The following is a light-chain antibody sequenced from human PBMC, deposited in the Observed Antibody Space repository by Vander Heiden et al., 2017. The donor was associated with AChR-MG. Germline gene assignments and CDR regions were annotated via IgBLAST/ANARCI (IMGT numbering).Light chain of an antibody. CDR1: QDISIF. CDR2: AAS. CDR3: QKYNSAFRT. Sequence: IQMTQSPSSLSASVGDRVTITCRASQDISIFLAWYQQRPGNVPKLLIYAASTLHSGVPSRFSGSESGTDFTLTISGLQPEDVATYYSQKYNSAFRTFGQGTKVEI. J-gene: IGKJ1*01. V-gene: IGKV1-27*01.